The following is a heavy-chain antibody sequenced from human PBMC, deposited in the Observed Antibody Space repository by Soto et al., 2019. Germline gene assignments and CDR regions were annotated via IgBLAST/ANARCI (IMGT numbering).Heavy chain of an antibody. V-gene: IGHV3-7*05. D-gene: IGHD6-13*01. J-gene: IGHJ4*02. Sequence: GESLKISCAASGFSFSIYWMTWVRRTPGKGLEWVASIDQGGSKKYYADPVKGRFTTSRDNAENSLFLQMNSLTGDDTAMYYCARSGSAGTIDYWGQGTLVTVSS. CDR1: GFSFSIYW. CDR3: ARSGSAGTIDY. CDR2: IDQGGSKK.